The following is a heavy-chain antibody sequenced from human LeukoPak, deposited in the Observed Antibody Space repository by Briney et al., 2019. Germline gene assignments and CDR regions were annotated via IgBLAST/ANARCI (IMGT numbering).Heavy chain of an antibody. CDR2: INHSGST. CDR1: GGSFSGYY. Sequence: SETLSLTCAVYGGSFSGYYWSRIRQPPGKGLEWIGEINHSGSTNYNPSLKSRVTISVDTSKNQFSLKLSSVTAADTAVYYCSRGPYCGGDCYSGFYYWGQGTLVTVSS. V-gene: IGHV4-34*01. CDR3: SRGPYCGGDCYSGFYY. J-gene: IGHJ4*02. D-gene: IGHD2-21*02.